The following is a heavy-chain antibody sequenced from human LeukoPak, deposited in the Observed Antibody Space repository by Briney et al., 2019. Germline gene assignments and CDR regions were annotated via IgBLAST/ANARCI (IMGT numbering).Heavy chain of an antibody. CDR2: INHSGST. J-gene: IGHJ4*02. D-gene: IGHD4-11*01. CDR1: GGSFSGYY. Sequence: SETLSLTCAVYGGSFSGYYWSWIRQPPGKGLEWIGEINHSGSTNYNPSLKSRVTISVDTSKNQFSLKLSSVTAADTAVDYCARGSTVTTYFDYWGQGTLVTVSS. CDR3: ARGSTVTTYFDY. V-gene: IGHV4-34*01.